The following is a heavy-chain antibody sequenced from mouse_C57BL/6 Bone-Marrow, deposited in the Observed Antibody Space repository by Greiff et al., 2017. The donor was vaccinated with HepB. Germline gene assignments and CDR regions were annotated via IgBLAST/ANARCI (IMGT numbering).Heavy chain of an antibody. D-gene: IGHD1-1*01. CDR1: GYTFTSYG. Sequence: VKLLESGAELARPGASVKLSCKASGYTFTSYGISWVKQRTGQGLEWIGEIYPRSGNTYYNEKFKGKATLTADKSSSTAYMELRSLTSEDSAVYFCARRDYGSSPYAMDYWGQGTSVTVSS. CDR2: IYPRSGNT. V-gene: IGHV1-81*01. J-gene: IGHJ4*01. CDR3: ARRDYGSSPYAMDY.